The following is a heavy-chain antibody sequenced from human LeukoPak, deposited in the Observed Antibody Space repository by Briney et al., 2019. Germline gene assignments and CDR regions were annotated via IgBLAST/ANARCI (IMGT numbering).Heavy chain of an antibody. CDR1: GFTFSSYS. CDR3: ARLPRFFHSSGWYGSDAFDI. CDR2: ISSSSSYI. J-gene: IGHJ3*02. D-gene: IGHD6-19*01. V-gene: IGHV3-21*01. Sequence: GGSLRLSCAASGFTFSSYSMNWVRQAPGKGLEWVSSISSSSSYIYYADSVKGRFTISRDNARNSLYLQMNGLRAEDTAVYYCARLPRFFHSSGWYGSDAFDIWGQGTMVTVSS.